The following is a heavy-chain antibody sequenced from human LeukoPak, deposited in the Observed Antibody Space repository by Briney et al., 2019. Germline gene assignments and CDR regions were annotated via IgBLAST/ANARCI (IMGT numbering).Heavy chain of an antibody. V-gene: IGHV4-39*01. CDR3: ASDGSGSYDYYYYMDV. D-gene: IGHD3-10*01. Sequence: SETLSLTCTVSGGSISSSSYYWGWIRQPPGKGLEWIGSIYYSGSTYYNPSLKSRVTISVDTSKNQFSLKLSSVTAADTAVYYCASDGSGSYDYYYYMDVWGKGTAVTVSS. J-gene: IGHJ6*03. CDR1: GGSISSSSYY. CDR2: IYYSGST.